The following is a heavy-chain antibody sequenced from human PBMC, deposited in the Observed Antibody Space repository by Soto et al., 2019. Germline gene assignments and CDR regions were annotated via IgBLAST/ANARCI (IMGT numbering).Heavy chain of an antibody. D-gene: IGHD1-1*01. J-gene: IGHJ3*01. CDR2: IYAAGST. Sequence: EVQLVESGGGLVQPGGSLRLSCAASGCTVSGNYMSWVRQAPGQGLEWVSVIYAAGSTYYIDSVNGRFTISRDNSKNTLYLQMNSLRAEDTAVYYCASDIFKTGATGVFDVWGQGTRVTVSS. CDR3: ASDIFKTGATGVFDV. V-gene: IGHV3-66*01. CDR1: GCTVSGNY.